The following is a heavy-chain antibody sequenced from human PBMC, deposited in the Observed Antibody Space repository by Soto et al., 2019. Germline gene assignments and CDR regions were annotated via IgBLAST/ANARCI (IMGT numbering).Heavy chain of an antibody. CDR3: TKRPRGFL. CDR1: DLSFGKAR. V-gene: IGHV3-15*07. J-gene: IGHJ6*01. CDR2: IKSKTDGGTT. D-gene: IGHD1-1*01. Sequence: GTPELSCAAHDLSFGKARMKWVGQAPGKGLEGVGRIKSKTDGGTTDYAAPVEGRFTISRDDSKNTLYLQMNSLKTEDTAVYYCTKRPRGFLWGQGTTVIVSA.